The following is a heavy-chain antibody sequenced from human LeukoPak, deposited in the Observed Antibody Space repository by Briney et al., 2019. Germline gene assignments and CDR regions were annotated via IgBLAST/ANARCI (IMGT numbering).Heavy chain of an antibody. J-gene: IGHJ4*02. Sequence: ASVKVSCKASGYTFTSYGISWVRQAPGQGLEWMGWTSAYNGNTNYAQKLQGRVTMTTDTSTSTAYMELRSLRSDDTAVYYCARATAYCSSTSCYVYWGQGTLVTVSS. CDR2: TSAYNGNT. D-gene: IGHD2-2*01. V-gene: IGHV1-18*01. CDR1: GYTFTSYG. CDR3: ARATAYCSSTSCYVY.